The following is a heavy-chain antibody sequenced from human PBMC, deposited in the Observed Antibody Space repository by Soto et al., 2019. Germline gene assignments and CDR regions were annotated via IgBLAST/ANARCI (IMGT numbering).Heavy chain of an antibody. CDR1: GFTFSSYS. CDR3: ARGAPGYCSSTSCHRRDLDY. J-gene: IGHJ4*02. D-gene: IGHD2-2*01. CDR2: ISSSSSTI. Sequence: GGSLRLSCAASGFTFSSYSMNWVRQAPGKGLEWVSYISSSSSTIYYADSVKGRFTISRDNAKNSLYLQMNSLRAEDTAVYYCARGAPGYCSSTSCHRRDLDYWGQGTLVTVSS. V-gene: IGHV3-48*01.